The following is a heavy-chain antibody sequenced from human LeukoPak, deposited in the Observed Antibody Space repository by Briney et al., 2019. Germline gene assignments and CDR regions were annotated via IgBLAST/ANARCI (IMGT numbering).Heavy chain of an antibody. J-gene: IGHJ6*02. CDR3: ARWDGSSSSYYYYYCGMDV. CDR1: GGSISSYY. CDR2: IYYSGST. D-gene: IGHD6-6*01. V-gene: IGHV4-59*01. Sequence: KSSETLSLTCTVSGGSISSYYWSWIRQPPGKGLEWIGYIYYSGSTNYNPSLKSRVTISVDTSKNQFSLKLSSVTAADTAVYYCARWDGSSSSYYYYYCGMDVWGQGTTVTVSS.